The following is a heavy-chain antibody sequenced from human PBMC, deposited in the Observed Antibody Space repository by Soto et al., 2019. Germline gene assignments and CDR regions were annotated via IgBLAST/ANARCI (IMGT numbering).Heavy chain of an antibody. D-gene: IGHD2-2*01. CDR3: AHADCSSTSCYSHNAFDI. J-gene: IGHJ3*02. V-gene: IGHV2-5*02. CDR1: GFSLSTSGVG. Sequence: QITLKESGPTLVKPTQTLTLTCTFSGFSLSTSGVGVGWIRQPPGKALEWLALIYWDDDKRYSPSLKSRLTITKDTSKNQVVLTMTNMDPVDTATYYCAHADCSSTSCYSHNAFDIWGQGTMVTVSS. CDR2: IYWDDDK.